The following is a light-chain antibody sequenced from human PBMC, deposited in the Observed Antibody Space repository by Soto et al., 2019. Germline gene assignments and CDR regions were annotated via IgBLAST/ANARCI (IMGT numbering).Light chain of an antibody. CDR1: DSVLYSSNNKNY. CDR3: QQYYSTPLT. J-gene: IGKJ4*01. CDR2: WAS. V-gene: IGKV4-1*01. Sequence: DIVMTQSPDSLAVSLGERATINCKSSDSVLYSSNNKNYLAWYQQKPGQPPKLLIYWASTRESGVPDRFSGSGSETDFTLTISSLQAEDVAVYFCQQYYSTPLTFGGGTKVEIK.